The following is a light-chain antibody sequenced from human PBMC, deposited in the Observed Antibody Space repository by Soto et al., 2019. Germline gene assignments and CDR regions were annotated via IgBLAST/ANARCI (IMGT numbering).Light chain of an antibody. J-gene: IGKJ3*01. CDR3: QKYNSAPLT. V-gene: IGKV1-27*01. Sequence: DIQMTQSPSSLSASVGDRVTITCRASQGISNYLAWYQQKPGKVPQLLIYAASTLQSGVPSRFSGSGAGTDFTLTISRLRPEEFATYFCQKYNSAPLTFAPVTKWDIK. CDR1: QGISNY. CDR2: AAS.